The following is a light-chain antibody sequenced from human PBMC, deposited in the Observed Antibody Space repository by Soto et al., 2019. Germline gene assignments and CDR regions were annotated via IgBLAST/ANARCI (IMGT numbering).Light chain of an antibody. J-gene: IGKJ1*01. CDR2: AAS. Sequence: DIQMTQSPSSLSTSVGDRVTITCRASQSINNYLYWYQQKPGQVPKLLIYAASRLQSGVPSRFSGSGSGTDFTLTISSLQPEDFATYFCLQRYITPWTFGQGTKVDIK. CDR3: LQRYITPWT. CDR1: QSINNY. V-gene: IGKV1-39*01.